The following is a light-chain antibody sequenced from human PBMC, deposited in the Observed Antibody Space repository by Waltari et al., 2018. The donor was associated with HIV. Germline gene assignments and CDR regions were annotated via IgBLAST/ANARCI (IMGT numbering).Light chain of an antibody. CDR1: QTITDK. J-gene: IGKJ3*01. V-gene: IGKV1-39*01. CDR3: QQSFMSPLT. CDR2: DAS. Sequence: DIQMTQSPSSLSASVGDRVTITCRSSQTITDKVNWYQQKSGEAPKVLIYDASTLETDVPSRFSSSGSGTDFTLTISSLQPDDFATYFCQQSFMSPLTFGPGTKVDI.